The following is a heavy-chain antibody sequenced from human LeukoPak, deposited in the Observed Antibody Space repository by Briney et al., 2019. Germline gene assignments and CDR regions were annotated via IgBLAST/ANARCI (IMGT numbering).Heavy chain of an antibody. V-gene: IGHV3-23*01. Sequence: GGSLRLSCAASGFTFSSYGMSWVRQAPGKGLEWVSAISGSGGSTYYADSVKGRFTISRDNSKNTLYLQMNSLRAEDTAVYYCAKDPYSSSWSNWFDPWGQGTLVTVSS. CDR1: GFTFSSYG. D-gene: IGHD6-13*01. CDR2: ISGSGGST. CDR3: AKDPYSSSWSNWFDP. J-gene: IGHJ5*02.